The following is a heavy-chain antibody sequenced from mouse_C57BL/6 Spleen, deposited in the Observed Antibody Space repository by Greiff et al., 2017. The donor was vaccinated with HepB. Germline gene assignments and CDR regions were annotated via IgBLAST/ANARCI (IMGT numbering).Heavy chain of an antibody. J-gene: IGHJ2*01. D-gene: IGHD1-1*01. V-gene: IGHV1-55*01. Sequence: QVQLQQPGAELVKPGASVKMSCKASGYTFTSYWITWVKQRPGQGLEWIGDIYPGSGSTNYNEKFKSKATLTVDTSSSTAYMQLSSLTSEDSAVYYWERVAGDSTTVVATRYYFDYWGQGTTLTVSS. CDR3: ERVAGDSTTVVATRYYFDY. CDR2: IYPGSGST. CDR1: GYTFTSYW.